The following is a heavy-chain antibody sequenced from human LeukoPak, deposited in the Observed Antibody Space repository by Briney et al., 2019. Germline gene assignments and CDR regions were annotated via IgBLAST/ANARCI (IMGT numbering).Heavy chain of an antibody. V-gene: IGHV1-46*01. CDR1: GYTFTSYY. CDR2: INPSGGST. CDR3: ARDGIAVAGPSVYFDY. D-gene: IGHD6-19*01. J-gene: IGHJ4*02. Sequence: ASVKVSCKASGYTFTSYYMHWVRQAPGQGLEWMGIINPSGGSTSYAQKFQGRVTMTRDTSTSTVYMELSSLRSEDTAVYYCARDGIAVAGPSVYFDYWGQGTLVTVSS.